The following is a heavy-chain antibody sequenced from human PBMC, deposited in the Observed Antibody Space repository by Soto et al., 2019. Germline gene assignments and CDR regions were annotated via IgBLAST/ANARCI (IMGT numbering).Heavy chain of an antibody. CDR2: ISDNGGTT. D-gene: IGHD6-6*01. V-gene: IGHV3-23*01. J-gene: IGHJ5*02. Sequence: PGGSLRLSCAASEFTFASHAMNWVRQAPGKGLEWVSTISDNGGTTYYADSVKGRFTISRDNSKNTLYLQMNNLRAEDTALYYCARDLGASSPNWFDPWGQGTLVTVSS. CDR1: EFTFASHA. CDR3: ARDLGASSPNWFDP.